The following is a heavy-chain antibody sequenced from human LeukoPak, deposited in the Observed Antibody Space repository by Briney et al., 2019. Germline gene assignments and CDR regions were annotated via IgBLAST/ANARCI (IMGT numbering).Heavy chain of an antibody. CDR3: ARGDGYNSFFQH. CDR1: GFTFSSYA. V-gene: IGHV3-30-3*01. D-gene: IGHD5-12*01. Sequence: PTGGSLRLSCAASGFTFSSYAMHWVRHAPGKGLEWVAFISYDGSNKYYADSVKGRFTISRDNSKNTLYLQMNSLRAEDTAVYYCARGDGYNSFFQHWGQGTLVTVSS. J-gene: IGHJ1*01. CDR2: ISYDGSNK.